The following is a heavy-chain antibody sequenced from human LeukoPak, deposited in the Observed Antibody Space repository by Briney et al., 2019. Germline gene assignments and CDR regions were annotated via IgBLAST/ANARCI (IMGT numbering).Heavy chain of an antibody. CDR2: ISAYNGNT. Sequence: RASVKVSCKASGYTFTSHGISWVRQAPGQGLEWMGWISAYNGNTNYAQKLQGRVTMTTDTSTSTAYMELRSLRSDDTAVYYCARDATSPYGSGWYGVFDYWGQGTLVTVSS. D-gene: IGHD6-19*01. V-gene: IGHV1-18*01. J-gene: IGHJ4*02. CDR1: GYTFTSHG. CDR3: ARDATSPYGSGWYGVFDY.